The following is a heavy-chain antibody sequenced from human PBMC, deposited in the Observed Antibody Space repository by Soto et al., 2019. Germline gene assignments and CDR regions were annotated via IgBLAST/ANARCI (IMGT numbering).Heavy chain of an antibody. Sequence: QVQLVQSGAEVKKPGASVKVSCKASGYTFTGYYMHWVRQAPGQGLEWMGWINPNSGGTNYAQKFQGWVTMTRDTYISTAYVELSRLRSDDAAVYYCAREDYYGSGSYPYWGQGTLVTVSS. CDR2: INPNSGGT. V-gene: IGHV1-2*04. D-gene: IGHD3-10*01. CDR1: GYTFTGYY. CDR3: AREDYYGSGSYPY. J-gene: IGHJ4*02.